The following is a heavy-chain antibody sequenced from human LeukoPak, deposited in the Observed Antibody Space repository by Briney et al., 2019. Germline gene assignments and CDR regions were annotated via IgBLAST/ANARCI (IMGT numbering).Heavy chain of an antibody. J-gene: IGHJ4*02. CDR1: GGTFSSYA. CDR2: IIPIFGTA. D-gene: IGHD3-22*01. CDR3: AVAYDSSGYYGY. Sequence: SVKVSCKASGGTFSSYAISWVRQAPGQGLEWMGGIIPIFGTANYAQKFQGRVTITADESTSTAYMELNSLIPEDTAVYYCAVAYDSSGYYGYWGQGTLVTVSS. V-gene: IGHV1-69*13.